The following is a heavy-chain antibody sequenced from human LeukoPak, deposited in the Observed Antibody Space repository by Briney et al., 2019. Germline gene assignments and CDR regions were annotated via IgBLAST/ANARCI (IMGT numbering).Heavy chain of an antibody. CDR3: ARDRYSSGWYSRGWTNYYYYYMDV. J-gene: IGHJ6*03. Sequence: ASVKVSCKASGYTFTSYGISWVRQAPGQGLEWMGWISAYNGNTNYARKLQGRVTMTTDTSTSTAYMELRSLRSDDTAVYYCARDRYSSGWYSRGWTNYYYYYMDVWGKGTTVTISS. CDR2: ISAYNGNT. V-gene: IGHV1-18*01. D-gene: IGHD6-19*01. CDR1: GYTFTSYG.